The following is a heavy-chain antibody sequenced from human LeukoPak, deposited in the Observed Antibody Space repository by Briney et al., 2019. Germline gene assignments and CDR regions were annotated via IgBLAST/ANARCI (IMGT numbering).Heavy chain of an antibody. CDR1: GGSFSVYY. D-gene: IGHD1-26*01. V-gene: IGHV4-34*01. CDR3: ARPVGATVFDI. J-gene: IGHJ3*02. CDR2: INHSGST. Sequence: PSETLSLTCAVYGGSFSVYYWSWIRQPPGKGLEWIGEINHSGSTNYNPSLKSRVTISVDTSKNQFSLKLSSVTAADTAVYYCARPVGATVFDIWGQGTMVTVSS.